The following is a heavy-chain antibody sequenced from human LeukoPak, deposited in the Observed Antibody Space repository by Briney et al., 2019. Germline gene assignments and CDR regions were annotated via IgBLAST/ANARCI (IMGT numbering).Heavy chain of an antibody. V-gene: IGHV3-11*04. CDR3: ARLPLIRGITGGFDF. Sequence: GGSLRLSCAASGFTFSDYYMSWIRQAPGKGLEWVSYISSSGSTIYYADSVKGRFTISRDNAKNSLYLQMSSLRAEDTAIYFCARLPLIRGITGGFDFWGQGAMVTVSS. CDR2: ISSSGSTI. J-gene: IGHJ3*01. D-gene: IGHD3-10*01. CDR1: GFTFSDYY.